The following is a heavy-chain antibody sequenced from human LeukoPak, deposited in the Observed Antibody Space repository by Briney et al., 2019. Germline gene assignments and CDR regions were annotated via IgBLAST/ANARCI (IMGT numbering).Heavy chain of an antibody. D-gene: IGHD6-6*01. CDR3: AREVGSSPIFDY. J-gene: IGHJ4*02. CDR1: GGSISSGGYY. CDR2: IYHSGST. Sequence: SETLSLTCTVSGGSISSGGYYWSWIRQPPGKGLEWIGYIYHSGSTYYNPSLKSRVTISVDRSKNQFSLKLSSVTAADTAVYYCAREVGSSPIFDYWGQGTLVTVSS. V-gene: IGHV4-30-2*01.